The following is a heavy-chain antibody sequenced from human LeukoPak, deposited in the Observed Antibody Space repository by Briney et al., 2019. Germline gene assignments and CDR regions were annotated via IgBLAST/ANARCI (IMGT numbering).Heavy chain of an antibody. Sequence: SETLSLTCTVSGGSISSGSYYWSWIRQPAGKGLEWIGRIYTSGSTKYNPSLKSRVTISVDTSKNQFSLKLSSVTAADTAVYYCASRNCSSTSCYYDYYYYMDVWGKGTTVTVSS. D-gene: IGHD2-2*01. CDR2: IYTSGST. CDR1: GGSISSGSYY. V-gene: IGHV4-61*02. CDR3: ASRNCSSTSCYYDYYYYMDV. J-gene: IGHJ6*03.